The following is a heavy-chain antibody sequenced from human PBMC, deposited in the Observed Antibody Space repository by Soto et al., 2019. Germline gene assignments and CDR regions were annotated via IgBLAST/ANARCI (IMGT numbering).Heavy chain of an antibody. CDR1: GGTFSSYA. V-gene: IGHV1-69*13. Sequence: SVKVSCKASGGTFSSYAISWVRQAPGQGLEWMGGIIPIFGTANYAQKFQGRVTITADESTSTAYMELSSLRSEDTAVYYCARRRFEDNSNWFDPWGQGTLVTVSS. CDR2: IIPIFGTA. D-gene: IGHD2-15*01. CDR3: ARRRFEDNSNWFDP. J-gene: IGHJ5*02.